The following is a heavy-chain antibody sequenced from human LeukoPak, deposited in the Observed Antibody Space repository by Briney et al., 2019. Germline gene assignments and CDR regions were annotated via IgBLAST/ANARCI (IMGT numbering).Heavy chain of an antibody. Sequence: SETLSLTCTVSGGSISSSDYYWGWIRQPPGKGLEWIGSIFYSGSTYYNPSLKSPVTISADMSKNQFSLKLSSVTAADTAVYYCARPTHDYGDDNAFDIWGQGTMVTVSS. CDR3: ARPTHDYGDDNAFDI. V-gene: IGHV4-39*07. J-gene: IGHJ3*02. CDR1: GGSISSSDYY. CDR2: IFYSGST. D-gene: IGHD4-17*01.